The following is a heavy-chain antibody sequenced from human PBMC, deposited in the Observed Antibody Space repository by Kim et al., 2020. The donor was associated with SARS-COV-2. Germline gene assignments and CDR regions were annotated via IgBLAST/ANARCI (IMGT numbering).Heavy chain of an antibody. Sequence: ASVKVSCKASGYSFNSYGITWVRQAAGQRPEWMGRVHGYTGNTNYAEKFRDRVTISLDSSRETAVLELRRLTPDDTAVYFCARHEYSSSWSEGTALDVWGEGTAVIVTS. CDR2: VHGYTGNT. D-gene: IGHD6-13*01. J-gene: IGHJ6*04. CDR1: GYSFNSYG. CDR3: ARHEYSSSWSEGTALDV. V-gene: IGHV1-18*01.